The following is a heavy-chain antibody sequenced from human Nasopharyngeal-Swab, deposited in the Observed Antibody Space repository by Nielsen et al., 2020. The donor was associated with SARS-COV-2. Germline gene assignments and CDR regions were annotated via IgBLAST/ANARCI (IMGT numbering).Heavy chain of an antibody. CDR1: GYSFTNYW. CDR2: IDPSDSYT. J-gene: IGHJ6*03. D-gene: IGHD1-1*01. V-gene: IGHV5-10-1*01. Sequence: GESLKISCKGSGYSFTNYWITWVRQMPGKGLEWMGRIDPSDSYTNYSPSFQGHVTISADKSISTAYLQWSSLKASDTAMYYCARLRSGTSYYNYYYMDVWGKGTTVTVSS. CDR3: ARLRSGTSYYNYYYMDV.